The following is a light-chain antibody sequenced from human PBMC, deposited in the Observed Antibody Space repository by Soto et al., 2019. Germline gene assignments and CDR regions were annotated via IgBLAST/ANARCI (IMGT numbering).Light chain of an antibody. J-gene: IGKJ1*01. Sequence: EIVLTQSRPTVSMSPGESATLSCRASQSVSSNLAWYQQKPGQAPRLLIYGASTRATGIPARFSGSGSGTEFTLTISSLQSEDFAVYYCQQYNNWPRTFGQGTKVDIK. CDR2: GAS. CDR3: QQYNNWPRT. CDR1: QSVSSN. V-gene: IGKV3-15*01.